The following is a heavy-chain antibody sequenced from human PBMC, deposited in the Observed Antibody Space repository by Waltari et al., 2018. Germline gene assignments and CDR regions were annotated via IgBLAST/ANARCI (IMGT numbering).Heavy chain of an antibody. V-gene: IGHV4-34*01. CDR3: ARYDYGDYVNDY. J-gene: IGHJ4*02. Sequence: QVQLQESDPGLLKPSETLSLTCAVYGGSFSGYYWSWIRQPPGKGLEWIGEINHSGSTNYNPSLKSRVTISVDTSKNQFSLKLSSVTAADTAVYYCARYDYGDYVNDYWGQGTLVTVSS. CDR2: INHSGST. CDR1: GGSFSGYY. D-gene: IGHD4-17*01.